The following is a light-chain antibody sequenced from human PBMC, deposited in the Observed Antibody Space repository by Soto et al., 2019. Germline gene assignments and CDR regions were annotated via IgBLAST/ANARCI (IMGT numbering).Light chain of an antibody. J-gene: IGKJ2*01. V-gene: IGKV1-5*01. CDR3: KQDNSYPYT. Sequence: DIRMTQSPSTLSASVGDRVTITCRASQSISSWLAWYQQKPGKAPKLLIYDASSLESGVPSRFSGSGSGTEFTLTISSLQPDDFATYYCKQDNSYPYTFGQGTKV. CDR1: QSISSW. CDR2: DAS.